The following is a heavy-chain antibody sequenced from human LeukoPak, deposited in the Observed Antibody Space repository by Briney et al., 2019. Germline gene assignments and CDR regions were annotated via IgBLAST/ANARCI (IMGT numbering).Heavy chain of an antibody. Sequence: ASVKVSCKASGYTFTGYYMHWVRQAPGQGLEGMGWINPNSGGTNYAQKFQGRVTMTRDTSISTAYMELSRLRSDDTAVYYCARVDGYYDSSSYYYFLDYWGQGTLVTVSS. J-gene: IGHJ4*02. CDR3: ARVDGYYDSSSYYYFLDY. CDR2: INPNSGGT. D-gene: IGHD3-22*01. V-gene: IGHV1-2*02. CDR1: GYTFTGYY.